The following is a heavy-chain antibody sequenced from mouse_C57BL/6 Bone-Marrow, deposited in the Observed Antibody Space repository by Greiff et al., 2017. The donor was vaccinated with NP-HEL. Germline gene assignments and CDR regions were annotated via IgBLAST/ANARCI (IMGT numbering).Heavy chain of an antibody. V-gene: IGHV1-59*01. Sequence: VQLQQPGAELVKPGASVKLSCKASGYTFTSYWMHWVKQRPGQGLEWIGVIDPSDSYTNYNQKFKGKATLTVDTSSSTSYMQLSSLTAEDSAVYDGETSGNYERWFDVWGTGTTVTVSA. CDR2: IDPSDSYT. D-gene: IGHD2-1*01. CDR3: ETSGNYERWFDV. J-gene: IGHJ1*03. CDR1: GYTFTSYW.